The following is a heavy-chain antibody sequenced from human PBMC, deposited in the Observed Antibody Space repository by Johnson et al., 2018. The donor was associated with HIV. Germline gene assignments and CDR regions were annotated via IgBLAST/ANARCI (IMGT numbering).Heavy chain of an antibody. V-gene: IGHV3-30*03. D-gene: IGHD2-15*01. CDR1: GFTFSSYG. CDR3: VRDTGYCSGGRCDDAFDI. CDR2: ISYDGSNK. Sequence: QVQLVESGGGVVQPGRSLRLSCAASGFTFSSYGMNWVRQAPGKGLEWVAVISYDGSNKYYADSVKGRFTISRDNSKNTLYLQMNSLRAEDTAVYYCVRDTGYCSGGRCDDAFDIWGQGTKVTVSS. J-gene: IGHJ3*02.